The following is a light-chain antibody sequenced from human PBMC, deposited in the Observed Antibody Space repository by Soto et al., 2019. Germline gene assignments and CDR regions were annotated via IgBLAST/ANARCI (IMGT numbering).Light chain of an antibody. CDR3: SSYAGSNKSV. CDR1: SSDVGGYNF. Sequence: QSALTQPPSASGSPGQSVTISCTGTSSDVGGYNFVSWYQQHPGKAPKLIISEVSKRPSGVPARFSGSKSGNTASLTVSGLQPEDEADYYCSSYAGSNKSVFGTGTKLTVL. CDR2: EVS. V-gene: IGLV2-8*01. J-gene: IGLJ1*01.